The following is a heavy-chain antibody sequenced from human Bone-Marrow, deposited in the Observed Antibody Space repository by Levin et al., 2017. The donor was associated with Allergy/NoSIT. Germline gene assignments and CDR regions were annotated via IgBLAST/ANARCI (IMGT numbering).Heavy chain of an antibody. CDR2: ISYDGSNK. Sequence: GESLKISCAASGFTFSSYAMHWVHQAPGKGLEWVAVISYDGSNKYYADSVKGRFTISRDNSKNTLYLQMNSLRAEDTGVYYCAKDIHITIFGVAETDYWGQGTLVTVSS. D-gene: IGHD3-3*01. J-gene: IGHJ4*02. CDR3: AKDIHITIFGVAETDY. CDR1: GFTFSSYA. V-gene: IGHV3-30*18.